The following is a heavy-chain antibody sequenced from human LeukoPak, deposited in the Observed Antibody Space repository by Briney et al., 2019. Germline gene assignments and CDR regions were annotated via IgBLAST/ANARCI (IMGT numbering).Heavy chain of an antibody. D-gene: IGHD3-22*01. CDR3: ASPYYYDSSGYYCAAFDI. CDR1: GGSISSSSYY. Sequence: SETLSLTCTVSGGSISSSSYYWGWIRQPPGKGLEWIGSIYYSGSTYYNPSLKSRVTISVDTSKNQFSLKLSSVTAADTAVYYCASPYYYDSSGYYCAAFDIWGQGTMVTVSS. V-gene: IGHV4-39*07. J-gene: IGHJ3*02. CDR2: IYYSGST.